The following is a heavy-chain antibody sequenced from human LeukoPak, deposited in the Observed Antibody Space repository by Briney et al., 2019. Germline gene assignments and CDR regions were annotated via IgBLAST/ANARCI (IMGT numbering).Heavy chain of an antibody. CDR3: ARRDLVAAAGSDY. V-gene: IGHV1-2*02. CDR1: GYTSTGYY. CDR2: INPNSGGT. D-gene: IGHD6-13*01. Sequence: ASVKVSCKASGYTSTGYYMHWVRQAPGQGLEWMGWINPNSGGTNYAQKFQGRVTMTRDTSISTAYMELSRLRSDDTAVYYCARRDLVAAAGSDYWGQGTLVTVSS. J-gene: IGHJ4*02.